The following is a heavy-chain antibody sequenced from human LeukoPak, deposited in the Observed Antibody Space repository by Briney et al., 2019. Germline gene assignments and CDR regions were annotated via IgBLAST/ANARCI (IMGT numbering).Heavy chain of an antibody. CDR3: ARDLGTQRYSSILRDY. CDR1: GYTFTGYY. CDR2: INPNSGGT. V-gene: IGHV1-2*02. J-gene: IGHJ4*02. Sequence: ASMKVSCKASGYTFTGYYMHWVRQAPGQGLEWMGWINPNSGGTNYAQKFQGRVTMTRDTSISTAYMELSRLRSDDTAVYYCARDLGTQRYSSILRDYWGQGTLVTVSS. D-gene: IGHD6-13*01.